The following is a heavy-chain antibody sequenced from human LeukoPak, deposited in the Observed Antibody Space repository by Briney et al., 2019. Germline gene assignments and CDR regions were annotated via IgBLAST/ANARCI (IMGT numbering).Heavy chain of an antibody. CDR3: ARRLGKSTLYYFDY. D-gene: IGHD3-16*01. J-gene: IGHJ4*02. Sequence: PSETLSLTCTVSGGSISSSSYYWGWIRQPPGKGLEWIGSIYYSGTTYFNPSLKSRLTMSVDTSKNQFSLKLNSVTAADTAVYYCARRLGKSTLYYFDYWGQGLLVTVSS. V-gene: IGHV4-39*01. CDR1: GGSISSSSYY. CDR2: IYYSGTT.